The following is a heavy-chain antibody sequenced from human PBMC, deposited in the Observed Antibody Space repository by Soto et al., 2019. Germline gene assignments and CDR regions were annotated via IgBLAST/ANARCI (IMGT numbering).Heavy chain of an antibody. CDR1: GGSISSYY. V-gene: IGHV4-59*01. Sequence: SSETLSLTCTVSGGSISSYYWSWIRQPPGKGLEWIGYIYYSGSTNYNPSLKSRVTISVDTSKNQFSLKLSSVTAADTAVYYCARKRWLQNAFDIWGQGTMVTVSS. CDR3: ARKRWLQNAFDI. J-gene: IGHJ3*02. D-gene: IGHD5-12*01. CDR2: IYYSGST.